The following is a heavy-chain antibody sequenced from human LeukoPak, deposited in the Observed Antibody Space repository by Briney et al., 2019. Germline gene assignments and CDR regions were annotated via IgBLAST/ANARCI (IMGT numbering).Heavy chain of an antibody. CDR2: IYSSGTT. D-gene: IGHD6-19*01. J-gene: IGHJ6*02. Sequence: PSETLSLTCTVSGGSFNSYYWSWIRQPPGKGLEWIGDIYSSGTTNYNPSLKGRGTISIDTSKNQFSLKLTPVTAADTAVYYCARQSSGQRLDMDVWGQGTTVTVSS. CDR3: ARQSSGQRLDMDV. V-gene: IGHV4-59*08. CDR1: GGSFNSYY.